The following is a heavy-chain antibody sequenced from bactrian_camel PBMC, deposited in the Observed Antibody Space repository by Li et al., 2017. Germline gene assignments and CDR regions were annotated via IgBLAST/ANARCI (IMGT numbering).Heavy chain of an antibody. J-gene: IGHJ4*01. D-gene: IGHD1*01. V-gene: IGHV3S40*01. Sequence: DVQLVESGGGLVQPGGSLRLSCAASGFTFRDYAMIWVRQGPGKGLEWVSRINGAGDQLYYADSIKGRFTISQDKDRKTVYLEMTSLKPEDTGMYYCATGQWRYAVPWDCAPNAWGQGTQVTVS. CDR3: ATGQWRYAVPWDCAPNA. CDR1: GFTFRDYA. CDR2: INGAGDQL.